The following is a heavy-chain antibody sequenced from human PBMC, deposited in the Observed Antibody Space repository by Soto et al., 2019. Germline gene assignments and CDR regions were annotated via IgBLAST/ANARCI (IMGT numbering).Heavy chain of an antibody. CDR3: ARDFGDYGDYVSNY. D-gene: IGHD4-17*01. CDR1: GYTFTTYG. CDR2: ISPYNGHT. V-gene: IGHV1-18*01. J-gene: IGHJ4*02. Sequence: QVQLVQSGTEVKKPGASVKVSCKASGYTFTTYGISWVRQAPGQGLEWMGWISPYNGHTNSAQKFQGRVTMTTDTSTSTAYMALRSLRSDDTAVYYCARDFGDYGDYVSNYWGQGTLVTVSS.